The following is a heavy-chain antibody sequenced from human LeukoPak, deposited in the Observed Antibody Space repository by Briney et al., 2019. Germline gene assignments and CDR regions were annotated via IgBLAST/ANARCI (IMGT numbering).Heavy chain of an antibody. V-gene: IGHV3-23*01. CDR2: ISGSGGST. CDR3: AKDLCSGFPKSLNDY. J-gene: IGHJ4*02. D-gene: IGHD6-19*01. Sequence: GGSLRLSCAASGFTFSSYAMNWVRQAPGKGLEWVSAISGSGGSTYYADSVKGRFTISRDNSKNTLYLQMNSLRAEDTAVYYCAKDLCSGFPKSLNDYWGQGTLVTVSS. CDR1: GFTFSSYA.